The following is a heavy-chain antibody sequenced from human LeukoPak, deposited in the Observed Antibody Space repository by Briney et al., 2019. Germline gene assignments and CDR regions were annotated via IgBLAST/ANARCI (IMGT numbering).Heavy chain of an antibody. D-gene: IGHD5-24*01. CDR3: AKRLRDGYNSPIDY. CDR1: GFTFTSYA. J-gene: IGHJ4*02. Sequence: GSLRLSCAVSGFTFTSYAMSWVRQAPGKGLEWVSGISDGGGRTHYADSVKGRFTISRDISKNTLYLQMNSLRVEDTARYYCAKRLRDGYNSPIDYWGQGTLVTVSS. V-gene: IGHV3-23*01. CDR2: ISDGGGRT.